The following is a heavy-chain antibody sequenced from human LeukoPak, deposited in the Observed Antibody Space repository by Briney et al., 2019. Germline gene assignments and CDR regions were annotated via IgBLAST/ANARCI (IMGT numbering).Heavy chain of an antibody. Sequence: GGSLRLSCTASGFTFSSYWMSWVRQAPGKGLEWVANINQDGSGEYYVDSVKGRFTISRDNAKNSLSLQMNSLRAEDTAVYYCARDNGGNEDYWGQETLVTVSS. J-gene: IGHJ4*02. D-gene: IGHD4-23*01. CDR1: GFTFSSYW. CDR3: ARDNGGNEDY. V-gene: IGHV3-7*01. CDR2: INQDGSGE.